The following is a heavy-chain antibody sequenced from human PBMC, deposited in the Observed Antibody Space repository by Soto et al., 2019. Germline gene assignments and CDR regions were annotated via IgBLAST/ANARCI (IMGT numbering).Heavy chain of an antibody. J-gene: IGHJ4*02. CDR2: INSDGSST. CDR3: ARDEEAQYYFDY. V-gene: IGHV3-74*01. CDR1: GFTFSSYW. Sequence: PGGSLRLSCAASGFTFSSYWMHWVRQAPGKGLVWVSRINSDGSSTSYADSVKGRFTISRDNAKNTLYLQMTSLRAEDTDVYYCARDEEAQYYFDYWGQGTLVTVSS.